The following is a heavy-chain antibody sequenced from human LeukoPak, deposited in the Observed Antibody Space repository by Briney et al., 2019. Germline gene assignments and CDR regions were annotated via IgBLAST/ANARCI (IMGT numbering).Heavy chain of an antibody. Sequence: PSETLSLTCTVSGGSISSSSYYWGWIRQPPGKGLEWIGSIYYSGSTYYNPSLKSRVTISVDTSKNQFSLKLSSVTAADTAVYYCAVEFLGYGSGSYFDCWGQGTLVTVSS. CDR3: AVEFLGYGSGSYFDC. D-gene: IGHD3-10*01. V-gene: IGHV4-39*01. CDR1: GGSISSSSYY. J-gene: IGHJ4*02. CDR2: IYYSGST.